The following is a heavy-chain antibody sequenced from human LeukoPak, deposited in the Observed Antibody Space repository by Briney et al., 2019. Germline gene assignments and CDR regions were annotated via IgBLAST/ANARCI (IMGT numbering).Heavy chain of an antibody. J-gene: IGHJ4*02. CDR1: GYTFTGYY. Sequence: ASVKVSCKASGYTFTGYYMHWVRQAPGQGLEWMGWINPNSGGTNYAQKFQGRVTMTRDTSISTAYMELSRLRSDDTAVYYCARDLQWELPQGCDYWGQGTLVTVSS. V-gene: IGHV1-2*02. D-gene: IGHD1-26*01. CDR3: ARDLQWELPQGCDY. CDR2: INPNSGGT.